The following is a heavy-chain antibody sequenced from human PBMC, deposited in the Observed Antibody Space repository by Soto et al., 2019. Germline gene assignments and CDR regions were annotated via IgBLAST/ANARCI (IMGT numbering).Heavy chain of an antibody. CDR3: ARDVGISSWSYGIAV. J-gene: IGHJ6*02. V-gene: IGHV1-18*01. Sequence: SVKVSCKASGYTFTSYGISWVRQAPGQGLEWTGCISAYNGNTNYAQKLQGRVTMTTDTSTSTAYMELRSLRSDDTAAYYCARDVGISSWSYGIAVWGQVTTGTVSS. CDR1: GYTFTSYG. D-gene: IGHD6-13*01. CDR2: ISAYNGNT.